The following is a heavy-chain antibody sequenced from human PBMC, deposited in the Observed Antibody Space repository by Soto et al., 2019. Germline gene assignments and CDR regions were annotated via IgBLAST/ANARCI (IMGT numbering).Heavy chain of an antibody. Sequence: SETLSLTYAVSGGSISSSNWWSWVRQPPGKGLEWIGEIYHSGSINYNPSLKSRVTISVDKSKNQFSLKLSSVTAADTAVYYCARGTVGTNPNWLGPWGQGTLVTVSS. CDR2: IYHSGSI. CDR1: GGSISSSNW. D-gene: IGHD1-26*01. CDR3: ARGTVGTNPNWLGP. V-gene: IGHV4-4*02. J-gene: IGHJ5*02.